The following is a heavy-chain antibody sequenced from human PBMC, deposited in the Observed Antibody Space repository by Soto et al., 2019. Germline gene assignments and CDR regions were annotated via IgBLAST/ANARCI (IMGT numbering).Heavy chain of an antibody. V-gene: IGHV1-69*12. D-gene: IGHD3-22*01. Sequence: QVQLVQSGAEVKKPGSSVKVSCKASGGTFSSYAISWVRQAPGQGLEWMGGILPIFGTANYAQKIKGRVTSTADESTSTAHMELRSLRSEDPAVYYCARDGYYYDSSGYYYDFDYWGQAALVTVSS. J-gene: IGHJ4*02. CDR2: ILPIFGTA. CDR3: ARDGYYYDSSGYYYDFDY. CDR1: GGTFSSYA.